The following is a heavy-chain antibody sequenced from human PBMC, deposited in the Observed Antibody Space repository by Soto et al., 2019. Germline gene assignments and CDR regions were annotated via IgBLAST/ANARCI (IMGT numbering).Heavy chain of an antibody. Sequence: GSLRLSCAASGFTFSSDGMHWVRQAPGKGLEWVAVISYDGSYQYYVDSVKGRFTISRDNSKNTLYPQMNSLRAEDTAVYYCAKDEISKTIRGDAFNFWGQGTMVTVSS. CDR1: GFTFSSDG. CDR3: AKDEISKTIRGDAFNF. D-gene: IGHD1-7*01. J-gene: IGHJ3*01. CDR2: ISYDGSYQ. V-gene: IGHV3-30*18.